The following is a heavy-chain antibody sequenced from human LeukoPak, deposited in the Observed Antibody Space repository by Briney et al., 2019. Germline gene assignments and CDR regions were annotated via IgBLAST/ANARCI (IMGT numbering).Heavy chain of an antibody. V-gene: IGHV3-23*01. CDR2: ITTSGATT. J-gene: IGHJ4*02. Sequence: GGSLRLSCAASGFTFSSYGMSWVRQAPGMGLEWVSFITTSGATTSYADSVKGRFTISRDNPRNTLYMQMNSLRDEDTALYYCAIMHGYYDGSGYWVQWGQGTLVTVSS. CDR3: AIMHGYYDGSGYWVQ. CDR1: GFTFSSYG. D-gene: IGHD3-22*01.